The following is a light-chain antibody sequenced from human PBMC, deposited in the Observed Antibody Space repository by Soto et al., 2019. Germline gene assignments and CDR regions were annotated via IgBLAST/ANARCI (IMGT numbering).Light chain of an antibody. Sequence: QAVVTREPSLTVSPGGTVTLTCGSSTRAVTNGHYPYWFQQKPGQAPRTLIYDTTDRHSWTPARFSGSLLGGKAALTLSGAQPEDEAEHYCLLSYNGPYVFGTGTKVTVL. CDR2: DTT. V-gene: IGLV7-46*01. CDR3: LLSYNGPYV. CDR1: TRAVTNGHY. J-gene: IGLJ1*01.